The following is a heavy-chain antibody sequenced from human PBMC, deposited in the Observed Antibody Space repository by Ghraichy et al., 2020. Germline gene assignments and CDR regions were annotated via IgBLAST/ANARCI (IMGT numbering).Heavy chain of an antibody. CDR2: IKEDGGEK. Sequence: GGSLRLSCVASGFSFSSYWMSWVRQAPGKGLEWVANIKEDGGEKNYVDSVKGRFTISRDNAKNSLYLQMNSLRAEDTAVYYCASLPRKYDYWGQGTLVTVSS. V-gene: IGHV3-7*02. CDR1: GFSFSSYW. D-gene: IGHD2-2*01. CDR3: ASLPRKYDY. J-gene: IGHJ4*02.